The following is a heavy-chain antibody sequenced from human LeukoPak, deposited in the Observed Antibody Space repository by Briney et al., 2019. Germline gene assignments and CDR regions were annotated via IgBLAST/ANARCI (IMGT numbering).Heavy chain of an antibody. J-gene: IGHJ4*02. CDR2: IKQDSSEK. CDR1: GFTFSTYW. CDR3: ARDSAGNDY. D-gene: IGHD6-13*01. V-gene: IGHV3-7*01. Sequence: PGGSLRLSCAASGFTFSTYWMSWVHQAPGKGLEWVANIKQDSSEKYYIDSVKGRFTISRDNAKNSLYLQMNSLRAEDTAMYYCARDSAGNDYWGQGTLVTVSS.